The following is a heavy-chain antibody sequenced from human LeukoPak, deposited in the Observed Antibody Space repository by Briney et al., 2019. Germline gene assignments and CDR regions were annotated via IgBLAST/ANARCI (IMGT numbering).Heavy chain of an antibody. CDR3: ARDYDFWGNNWFDP. Sequence: GGSLRLSCAASGFTFCSYWMNWVRQAPGKGLDRVANIKQDGSEKYYVDSVKGRFTISRDNAKNSLYLQMYSLRSEDTAVYYCARDYDFWGNNWFDPWGQGTLVTVSS. J-gene: IGHJ5*02. CDR1: GFTFCSYW. V-gene: IGHV3-7*05. CDR2: IKQDGSEK. D-gene: IGHD3/OR15-3a*01.